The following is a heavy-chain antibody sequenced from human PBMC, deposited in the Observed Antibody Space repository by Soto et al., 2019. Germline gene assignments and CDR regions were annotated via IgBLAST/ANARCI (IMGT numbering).Heavy chain of an antibody. D-gene: IGHD2-15*01. Sequence: QVQLVQSGAEVKKPGASVKVSCKASGYTFTSYDINWVRQATGQGLEWMGWMNPNSGNTGYAQKFQGRVTMPRNTSISTAYMELSSLRSEDTAVYYCARVSGYCSGGSCHIEYFQHWGQGTLVTVSS. V-gene: IGHV1-8*01. J-gene: IGHJ1*01. CDR2: MNPNSGNT. CDR1: GYTFTSYD. CDR3: ARVSGYCSGGSCHIEYFQH.